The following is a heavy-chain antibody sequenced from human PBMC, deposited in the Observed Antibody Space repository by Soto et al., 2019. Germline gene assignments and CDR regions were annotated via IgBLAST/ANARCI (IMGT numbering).Heavy chain of an antibody. D-gene: IGHD3-10*01. CDR1: EFTFSNYG. V-gene: IGHV3-33*01. Sequence: QVQLVESGGGVVQPGRSLRLSCAASEFTFSNYGMHWVRQAPGKGLEWVAVILNDGSNRYHADSVKGRFTISRDNSKNTLYLQMNSLRAEDTAVYYCARDDEYSGNGMDVWGQGTTVTVS. J-gene: IGHJ6*02. CDR2: ILNDGSNR. CDR3: ARDDEYSGNGMDV.